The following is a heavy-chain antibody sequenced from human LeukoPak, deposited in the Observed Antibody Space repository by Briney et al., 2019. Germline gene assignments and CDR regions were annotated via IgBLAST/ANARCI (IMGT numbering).Heavy chain of an antibody. CDR1: GFTFSTYA. Sequence: GGSLRLSCAASGFTFSTYAMSWVRQAPGKGLESVSAISGSGGSKYYADSVKGRFTISRDNSKNTMYLQMNSLRAEDTAVYYCAKDLSPITIFGGVINYYYYGMDVWGQGTTVTVSS. V-gene: IGHV3-23*01. CDR3: AKDLSPITIFGGVINYYYYGMDV. CDR2: ISGSGGSK. D-gene: IGHD3-3*01. J-gene: IGHJ6*02.